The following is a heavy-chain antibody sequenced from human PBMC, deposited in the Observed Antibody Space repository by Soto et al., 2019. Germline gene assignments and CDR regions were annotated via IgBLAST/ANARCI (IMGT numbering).Heavy chain of an antibody. CDR2: ISGSGAST. J-gene: IGHJ4*02. D-gene: IGHD2-15*01. V-gene: IGHV3-23*01. CDR1: GFTLGTYV. CDR3: AKDRKGSYCSRVTCYSFDY. Sequence: EVQLLESGGGLVQPGGSLRLSCAASGFTLGTYVMTWVRQAAGKGLELVYAISGSGASTTYADPVTGRFTISRDNTKNTLYLQMNSLRVEDTAVYYCAKDRKGSYCSRVTCYSFDYWGQGTLVTFPS.